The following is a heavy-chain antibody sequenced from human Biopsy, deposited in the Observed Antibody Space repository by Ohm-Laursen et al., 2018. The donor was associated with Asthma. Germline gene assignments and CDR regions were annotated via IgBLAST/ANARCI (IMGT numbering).Heavy chain of an antibody. V-gene: IGHV1-3*01. CDR2: TNAANGNT. CDR1: GYTFINYA. J-gene: IGHJ3*02. D-gene: IGHD3-9*01. Sequence: GASVKVSCKASGYTFINYAIHWVRRAPGHSLEWMGWTNAANGNTKYSQKFQGRLTISRDTSASTAYMDLSSLRSEDTAVYYCARTYFDFLTGQVHDAFAMWGQGTMVTVSS. CDR3: ARTYFDFLTGQVHDAFAM.